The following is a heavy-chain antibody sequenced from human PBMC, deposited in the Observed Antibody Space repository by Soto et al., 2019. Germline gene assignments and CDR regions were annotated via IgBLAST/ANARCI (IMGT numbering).Heavy chain of an antibody. D-gene: IGHD3-10*01. CDR3: ARGASGRTVGDY. Sequence: GGSLRLSCAASGFTFSNYNMNWVRQAPGKGLEWVSYISTGSVSIYSADSVKGRFTISRDNAKNSLYLQMSSLRAEDTAVYYCARGASGRTVGDYWGQGALVTVSS. CDR2: ISTGSVSI. CDR1: GFTFSNYN. V-gene: IGHV3-48*01. J-gene: IGHJ4*02.